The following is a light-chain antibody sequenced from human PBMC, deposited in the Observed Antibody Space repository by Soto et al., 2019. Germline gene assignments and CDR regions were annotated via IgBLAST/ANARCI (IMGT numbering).Light chain of an antibody. J-gene: IGLJ1*01. CDR1: SSDVGGYNY. Sequence: QSALIQPASVSGSPGQSITISCTGTSSDVGGYNYVSWYQRHPGKAPKLMIYDVSNRPSGVSNRFSGSKSGNTASLTISGLQAEDEADYHCSSYTSTSIVFGTGTKVTVL. CDR3: SSYTSTSIV. V-gene: IGLV2-14*01. CDR2: DVS.